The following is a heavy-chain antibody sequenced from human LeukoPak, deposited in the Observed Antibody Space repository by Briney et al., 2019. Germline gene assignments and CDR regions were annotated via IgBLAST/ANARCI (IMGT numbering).Heavy chain of an antibody. V-gene: IGHV4-4*07. CDR3: TIYSCDWGWYDP. D-gene: IGHD6-25*01. CDR2: ISGSGTI. CDR1: GGSIHSY. J-gene: IGHJ5*02. Sequence: SETLSLTCTVSGGSIHSYWSWIRQPAGKGLEWIGRISGSGTITYNPALQSRLTISIDTSKNQFSLKLMSVTAADTAVYYCTIYSCDWGWYDPWGQGTLVTVSS.